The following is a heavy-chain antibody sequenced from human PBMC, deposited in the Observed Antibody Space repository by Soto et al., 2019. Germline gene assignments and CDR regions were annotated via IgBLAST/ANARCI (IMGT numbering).Heavy chain of an antibody. CDR1: GFSFSNYE. CDR2: ISSGGDTI. CDR3: ARDRGASGY. V-gene: IGHV3-48*03. Sequence: GGSLRLSCAASGFSFSNYEMNWVRQAPGKGLEWVAYISSGGDTIHYADSVRGRFTVSRDNARNSLSLQMNTLRVEDTALYYCARDRGASGYWGQGTLVSVSS. D-gene: IGHD1-26*01. J-gene: IGHJ4*02.